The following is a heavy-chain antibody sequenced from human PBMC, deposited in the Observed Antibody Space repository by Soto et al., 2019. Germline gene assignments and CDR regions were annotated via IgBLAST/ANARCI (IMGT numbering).Heavy chain of an antibody. Sequence: QDLRHPNTGSGGTLNPGNDHGCWLRQPPGKGLEWIGYIYYSGSTYYNPSLKSRITISVDTSKNQFSLKLSSVTAADTAVYYCARDWYYSDSTGYYHDVFDIWGQGTMVT. V-gene: IGHV4-30-4*01. CDR3: ARDWYYSDSTGYYHDVFDI. J-gene: IGHJ3*02. D-gene: IGHD3-22*01. CDR1: GGTLNPGNDH. CDR2: IYYSGST.